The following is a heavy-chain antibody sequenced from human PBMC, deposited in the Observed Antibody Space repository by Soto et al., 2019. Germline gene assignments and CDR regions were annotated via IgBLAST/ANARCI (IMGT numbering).Heavy chain of an antibody. CDR3: ARDLEKWTNGQLGY. CDR2: ISSSSAYI. CDR1: GFTFNTYS. V-gene: IGHV3-21*01. J-gene: IGHJ4*02. D-gene: IGHD6-6*01. Sequence: GGSLRLSCAASGFTFNTYSMNWVRRAPGKGLEWVSSISSSSAYIYYADSVKGRFTISRDNAKNSLYLQMNSLRAEDTAVYYCARDLEKWTNGQLGYWGQGTLVTVSS.